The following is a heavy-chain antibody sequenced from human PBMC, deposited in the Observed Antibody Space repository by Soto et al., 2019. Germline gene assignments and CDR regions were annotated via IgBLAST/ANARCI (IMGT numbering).Heavy chain of an antibody. CDR1: GGSISSGGYS. CDR3: ASSHAGAHITSAVH. J-gene: IGHJ4*02. Sequence: QLQLQESGSGLVKPSQTLSLTCAVSGGSISSGGYSWSWILQPPGKVLEWIGYIYHSGSTYYNPPLKSRVTISVDRSKNQLSLKLSSVTAADTDVYYCASSHAGAHITSAVHWGQGTLVTVSS. CDR2: IYHSGST. D-gene: IGHD6-13*01. V-gene: IGHV4-30-2*01.